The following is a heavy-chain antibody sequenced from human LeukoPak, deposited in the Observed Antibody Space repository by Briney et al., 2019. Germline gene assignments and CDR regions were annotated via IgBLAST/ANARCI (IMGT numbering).Heavy chain of an antibody. D-gene: IGHD5-12*01. J-gene: IGHJ6*02. CDR2: TYYRSKWYN. CDR3: ARFPIVATITYYYYYGMDV. CDR1: GDSVSSNSAA. Sequence: SQTLSLTFAISGDSVSSNSAAWNWIRQSPSRGLEWLGRTYYRSKWYNDYAVSVKSRITINPDTSKNQFSLQLNFVTPEDTAVYYCARFPIVATITYYYYYGMDVWGQGTTVTVSS. V-gene: IGHV6-1*01.